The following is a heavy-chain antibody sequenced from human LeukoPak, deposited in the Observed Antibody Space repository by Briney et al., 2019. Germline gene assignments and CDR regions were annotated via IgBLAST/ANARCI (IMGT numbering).Heavy chain of an antibody. J-gene: IGHJ4*02. D-gene: IGHD3-22*01. CDR3: AKVSVVGTTAGYFDY. V-gene: IGHV3-23*01. Sequence: GGSLRLSCAASGFTFKNYAMSWVRQAPGKGLEWVSIVSGSGDRTYYADSVEGRFTISRDNSKNTLYLQLSSLRAEDTAVYFCAKVSVVGTTAGYFDYWGQGTLVTVSS. CDR1: GFTFKNYA. CDR2: VSGSGDRT.